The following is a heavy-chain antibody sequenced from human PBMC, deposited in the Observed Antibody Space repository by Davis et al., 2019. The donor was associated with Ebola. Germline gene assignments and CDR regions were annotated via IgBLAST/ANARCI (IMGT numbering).Heavy chain of an antibody. CDR3: TQSGSRAY. Sequence: GESLKISCAASGFTFSGSAMHWVRQASGKGLEWVGRIRSKANSYATAYAASVKGRFTISRDDSKNTAYLQMNSLKTEDTAVYYCTQSGSRAYWGQGTLVTVSS. J-gene: IGHJ4*02. V-gene: IGHV3-73*01. D-gene: IGHD1-26*01. CDR1: GFTFSGSA. CDR2: IRSKANSYAT.